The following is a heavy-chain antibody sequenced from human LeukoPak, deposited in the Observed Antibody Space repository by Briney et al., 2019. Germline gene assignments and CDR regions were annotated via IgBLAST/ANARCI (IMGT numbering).Heavy chain of an antibody. CDR1: GYTLTSCA. J-gene: IGHJ4*02. CDR3: AIEDMVPYY. Sequence: ASVTLSCNVSGYTLTSCAISWVWQAHGPGLEWEGWISAYYGNTNYAQPLQGRVTMTTETSTSKAYSQLRSLRSDAKAAEYCAIEDMVPYYWGEGDPCTASS. D-gene: IGHD3-10*01. V-gene: IGHV1-18*01. CDR2: ISAYYGNT.